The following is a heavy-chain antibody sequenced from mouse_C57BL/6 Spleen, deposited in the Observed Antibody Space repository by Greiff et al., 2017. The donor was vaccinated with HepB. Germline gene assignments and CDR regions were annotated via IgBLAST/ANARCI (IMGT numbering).Heavy chain of an antibody. D-gene: IGHD1-1*01. CDR3: APIYYYGSSYVGWFAY. Sequence: LQESGPELVKPGASVKISCKASGYSFTDYNMNWVKQSNGKSLEWIGVINPNYGTTSYNQKFKGKATLTVDQSSSTAYMQLNSLTSEDSAVYYCAPIYYYGSSYVGWFAYWGQGTLVTVSA. J-gene: IGHJ3*01. V-gene: IGHV1-39*01. CDR2: INPNYGTT. CDR1: GYSFTDYN.